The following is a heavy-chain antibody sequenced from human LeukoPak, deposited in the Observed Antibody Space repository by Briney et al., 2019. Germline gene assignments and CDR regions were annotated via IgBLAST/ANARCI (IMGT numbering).Heavy chain of an antibody. D-gene: IGHD3-10*01. J-gene: IGHJ6*03. CDR2: INHSGSS. Sequence: PSETLSLTCAVYGGSFSGYYWSWIRQPPGKGLELIGEINHSGSSNYNPSLKSRLTISVDTSKNQCSLKLRSVPAADTAVYCCARGPYYYGSGSYHYYYYDMDVWGKGTTVTVSS. CDR1: GGSFSGYY. V-gene: IGHV4-34*01. CDR3: ARGPYYYGSGSYHYYYYDMDV.